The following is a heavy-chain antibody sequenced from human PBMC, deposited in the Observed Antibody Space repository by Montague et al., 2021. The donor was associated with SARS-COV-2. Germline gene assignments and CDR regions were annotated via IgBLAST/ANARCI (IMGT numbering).Heavy chain of an antibody. CDR3: ARDIAVAGLFDY. J-gene: IGHJ4*02. V-gene: IGHV4-61*02. CDR2: ISISGST. D-gene: IGHD6-19*01. CDR1: GGSTSSGSYY. Sequence: TLSLTCTVSGGSTSSGSYYWSWIRRPAGKGLEWIGRISISGSTNYXRSLKSRVTISVDTSKNQFSLKLSSVTAADTAVYYCARDIAVAGLFDYWGQGTLVTVSS.